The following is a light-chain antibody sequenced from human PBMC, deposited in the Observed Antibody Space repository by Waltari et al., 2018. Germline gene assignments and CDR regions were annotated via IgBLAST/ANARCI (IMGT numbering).Light chain of an antibody. CDR2: WAS. J-gene: IGKJ1*01. CDR1: QSLLYSSNHKNY. CDR3: QQYYTTPPWT. Sequence: EIVLTQSPATLSLSPGERATLSCKSSQSLLYSSNHKNYFAWYQQKLEQPPKLLIYWASTRESGVPDRFSGSGSGTDFTLTISSLQAEDVAVYYCQQYYTTPPWTFGQGTKVEIK. V-gene: IGKV4-1*01.